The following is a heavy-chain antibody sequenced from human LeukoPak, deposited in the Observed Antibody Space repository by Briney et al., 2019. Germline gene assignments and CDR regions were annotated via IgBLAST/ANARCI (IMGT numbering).Heavy chain of an antibody. CDR2: ISHSGIT. V-gene: IGHV4-34*01. CDR1: GGSFSGYF. J-gene: IGHJ4*02. D-gene: IGHD3-10*01. Sequence: SETLSLTCVVNGGSFSGYFWGWIRQPPGKGLEWIGDISHSGITNYNQSLKSRVSISADTPKNQFSLKLSSVTAADTAVYFCARGSRWSGERVGYFDHRGQGNLVTGSS. CDR3: ARGSRWSGERVGYFDH.